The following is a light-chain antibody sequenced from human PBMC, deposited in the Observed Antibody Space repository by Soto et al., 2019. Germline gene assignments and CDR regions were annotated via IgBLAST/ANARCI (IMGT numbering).Light chain of an antibody. Sequence: EIVMTQSPATLSVSPGERATLSCRASQSVSSKLVWYQQKPGQAPRFLIYGASTRATGIPARFSGSGSGTDFTLTISCLQSEDLATYYCQQYYSYPRTFGQGTKVDIK. CDR2: GAS. V-gene: IGKV3-15*01. CDR3: QQYYSYPRT. J-gene: IGKJ1*01. CDR1: QSVSSK.